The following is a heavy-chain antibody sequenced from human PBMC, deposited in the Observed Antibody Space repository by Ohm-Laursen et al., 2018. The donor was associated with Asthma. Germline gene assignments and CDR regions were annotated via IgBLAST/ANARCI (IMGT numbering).Heavy chain of an antibody. CDR2: IYYSGST. CDR3: ARGAFYYESTGYYFFDH. J-gene: IGHJ4*02. D-gene: IGHD3-22*01. V-gene: IGHV4-31*03. Sequence: TLSLTCTVSGGSISSGGYYWSWIRQHPGKGLEWIGYIYYSGSTYYNPSLRSRVTLSVDTSTNQFSLNLTSMTAADTAVYYCARGAFYYESTGYYFFDHWGQGALVTVSS. CDR1: GGSISSGGYY.